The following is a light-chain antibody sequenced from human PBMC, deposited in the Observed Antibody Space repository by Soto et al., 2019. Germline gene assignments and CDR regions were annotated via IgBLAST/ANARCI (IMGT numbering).Light chain of an antibody. CDR2: GTS. J-gene: IGKJ2*01. Sequence: DIVLTQSPDTLSLSPGESATLSCRVSQSVKNSYLAWYQQKGGQAPRLLVYGTSTGATGVPDRFSGSGSGTDFSLTISRLEPEDFAVYYCHQYGSSPYTFGQGTILEIK. V-gene: IGKV3-20*01. CDR3: HQYGSSPYT. CDR1: QSVKNSY.